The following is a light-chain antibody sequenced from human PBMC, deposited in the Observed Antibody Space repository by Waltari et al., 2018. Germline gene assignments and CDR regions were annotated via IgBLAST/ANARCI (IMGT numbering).Light chain of an antibody. Sequence: SYELTQSPSQSVSPGQTATITCSGDALPTEYVYWYQQKPGHAPVLIIYKDEERPPGIPGRFSGSSSGTTATLTISGVQAEDEADYYCQSADSSGTYYVFAAGTKVTVL. CDR2: KDE. CDR1: ALPTEY. CDR3: QSADSSGTYYV. J-gene: IGLJ1*01. V-gene: IGLV3-25*03.